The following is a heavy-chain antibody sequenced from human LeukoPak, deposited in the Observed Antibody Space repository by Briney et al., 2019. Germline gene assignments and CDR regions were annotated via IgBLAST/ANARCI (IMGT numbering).Heavy chain of an antibody. V-gene: IGHV4-39*01. CDR2: IYYSGST. D-gene: IGHD3-3*01. CDR3: ARIQLYYDFWSGYYHTFDY. CDR1: GGSISSSSYY. J-gene: IGHJ4*02. Sequence: PSETLSHTCTVSGGSISSSSYYWGWIRQPPGKRQEWIGSIYYSGSTYYNPSLKSRVTISVDTSKNQFSLKLSSVTAADTAVYYCARIQLYYDFWSGYYHTFDYWGQGTLVTVSS.